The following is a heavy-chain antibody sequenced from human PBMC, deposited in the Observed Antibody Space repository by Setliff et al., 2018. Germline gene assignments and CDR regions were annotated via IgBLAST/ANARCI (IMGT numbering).Heavy chain of an antibody. J-gene: IGHJ3*02. Sequence: TLSLTCTVSGGSISSSSYYWSWIRQPPGKGLEFVGYIYYSGSTYYNPSLKSRVTISIDTSKNQFSLKVNSVTAADTAVYYCASAPLLYSDSSGLSGTFDIWGQGTMVTVSS. CDR3: ASAPLLYSDSSGLSGTFDI. CDR1: GGSISSSSYY. V-gene: IGHV4-30-4*08. D-gene: IGHD3-22*01. CDR2: IYYSGST.